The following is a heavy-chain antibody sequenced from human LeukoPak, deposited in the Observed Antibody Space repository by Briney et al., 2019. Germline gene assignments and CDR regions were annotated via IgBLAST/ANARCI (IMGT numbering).Heavy chain of an antibody. CDR3: ARLVAGYSSGWCLDY. V-gene: IGHV4-4*07. CDR2: IYTSGST. CDR1: GGSISSYY. D-gene: IGHD6-19*01. J-gene: IGHJ4*02. Sequence: PSETLSLTCTVSGGSISSYYWGWIRQPAGKGLEWIGRIYTSGSTNYNPSLKSRVTMSVDTSKNQFSLKLSSVTAADTAVYYCARLVAGYSSGWCLDYWGQGTLVTVSS.